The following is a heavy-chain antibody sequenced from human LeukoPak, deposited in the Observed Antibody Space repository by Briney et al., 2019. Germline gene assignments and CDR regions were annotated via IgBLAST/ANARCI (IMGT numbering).Heavy chain of an antibody. D-gene: IGHD1-26*01. V-gene: IGHV3-23*01. J-gene: IGHJ4*02. CDR2: ISGSGGST. Sequence: SGGSLILSCAASGFTFNSYAMSWVRQPPGKGLEWVSTISGSGGSTYYADSVKGRLTISRDNSKNTLYLQMNSLRAEDTAVYHCAKVAYSGSYSPFDDWGQGTLVTVSS. CDR3: AKVAYSGSYSPFDD. CDR1: GFTFNSYA.